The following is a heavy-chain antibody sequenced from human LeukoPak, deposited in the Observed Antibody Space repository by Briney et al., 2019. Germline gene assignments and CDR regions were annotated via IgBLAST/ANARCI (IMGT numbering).Heavy chain of an antibody. D-gene: IGHD3-22*01. Sequence: PSETLSLTCAVYGGSFSGYYWSWIRQPPGKGLEWIGEINHSGSTNYNPSLKSRVTMSVDTSKNQFSLKLSSVTAADTAVYYCARGPIYYDSSGLYYFDYWGQGTLVTVSS. CDR1: GGSFSGYY. V-gene: IGHV4-34*01. CDR2: INHSGST. J-gene: IGHJ4*02. CDR3: ARGPIYYDSSGLYYFDY.